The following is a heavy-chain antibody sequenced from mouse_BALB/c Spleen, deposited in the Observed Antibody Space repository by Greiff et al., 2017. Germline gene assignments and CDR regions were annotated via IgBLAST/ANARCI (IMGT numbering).Heavy chain of an antibody. V-gene: IGHV5-9-4*01. CDR3: AREGDGSSHYAMDY. CDR2: ISSGGSYT. Sequence: EVMLVESGGGLVKPGGSLKLSCAASGFTFSSYAMSWVRQSPEKRLEWVAEISSGGSYTYYPDTVTGRFTISRDNAKNTLYLEMSSLRSEDTAMYYCAREGDGSSHYAMDYWGQGTSVTVSS. D-gene: IGHD1-1*01. J-gene: IGHJ4*01. CDR1: GFTFSSYA.